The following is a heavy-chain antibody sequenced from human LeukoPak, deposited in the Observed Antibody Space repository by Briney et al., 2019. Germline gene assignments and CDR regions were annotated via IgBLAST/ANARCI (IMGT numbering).Heavy chain of an antibody. Sequence: KASETLSLTCTVSGGSISSSSYYWGWIRQPPGKGLEWIGSIYYSGSTYYNPSLKSRVTISVDTSKNQFSLKLSSVTAADTAVYYCARHLRVQEIDYWGQGTLVTVSS. CDR3: ARHLRVQEIDY. CDR1: GGSISSSSYY. CDR2: IYYSGST. J-gene: IGHJ4*02. D-gene: IGHD1-1*01. V-gene: IGHV4-39*01.